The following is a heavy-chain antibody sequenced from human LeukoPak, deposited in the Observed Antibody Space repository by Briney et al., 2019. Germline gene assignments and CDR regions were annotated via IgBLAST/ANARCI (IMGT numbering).Heavy chain of an antibody. CDR2: INAANGNT. J-gene: IGHJ4*02. CDR1: GYTFSTYA. V-gene: IGHV1-3*01. CDR3: ARDKRYSSGWFFDY. Sequence: ASVKVSCKASGYTFSTYAMHWVRQGPGQRLEWMGWINAANGNTKYSQKFQGRVTMTTDTSTSTAYMELRSLRSDDTAVYYCARDKRYSSGWFFDYWGQGTLVTVSS. D-gene: IGHD6-19*01.